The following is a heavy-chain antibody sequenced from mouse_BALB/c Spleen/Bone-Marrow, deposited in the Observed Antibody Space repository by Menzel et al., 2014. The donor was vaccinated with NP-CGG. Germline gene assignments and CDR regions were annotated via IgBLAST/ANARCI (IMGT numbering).Heavy chain of an antibody. CDR2: ISNGSSTI. J-gene: IGHJ4*01. CDR3: ARKGAMITHYYAMDY. D-gene: IGHD2-4*01. Sequence: EVKLQESGGGLVQPGGSRKLSCAASGFTFSSFGMHWVRQAPEKGLEWVAYISNGSSTIYYADTVKGRFTISRDNPKNTLFLQMTSLRSEDAAMYYCARKGAMITHYYAMDYWGQGTSSTVSS. CDR1: GFTFSSFG. V-gene: IGHV5-17*02.